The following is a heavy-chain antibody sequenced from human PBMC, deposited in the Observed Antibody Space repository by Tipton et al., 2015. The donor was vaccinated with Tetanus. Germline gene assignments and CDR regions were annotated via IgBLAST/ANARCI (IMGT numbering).Heavy chain of an antibody. CDR2: VSYSGRT. CDR3: ARANSEFPKKGPFDS. D-gene: IGHD2/OR15-2a*01. V-gene: IGHV4-61*08. J-gene: IGHJ4*02. CDR1: GGSVRSGDYS. Sequence: GLVKPSETLSLACTVSGGSVRSGDYSWNWIRQPPGKGLEWLAYVSYSGRTNSNYSLKRRNTISQDTSKNQFSLRLTSVTAADTAVYYCARANSEFPKKGPFDSWGQGSLVIVS.